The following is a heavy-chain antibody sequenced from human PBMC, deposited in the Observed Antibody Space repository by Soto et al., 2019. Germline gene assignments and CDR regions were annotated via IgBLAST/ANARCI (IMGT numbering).Heavy chain of an antibody. J-gene: IGHJ3*02. Sequence: GGSLRLSCVASGFPFSSYTMSWVRQTPGKGLEWVSGISGSGGRTYYADSVKGRFTISRDNSNNTLSLQMHILRVEDTAVYFCAKGGYYSLFDIWGQGTMVTVSS. CDR1: GFPFSSYT. CDR3: AKGGYYSLFDI. D-gene: IGHD3-16*01. CDR2: ISGSGGRT. V-gene: IGHV3-23*01.